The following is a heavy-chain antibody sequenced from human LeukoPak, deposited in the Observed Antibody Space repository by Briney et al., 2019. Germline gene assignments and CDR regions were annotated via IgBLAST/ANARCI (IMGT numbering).Heavy chain of an antibody. D-gene: IGHD3-10*01. CDR1: GGSISGYN. V-gene: IGHV4-34*01. Sequence: SETLSLTCTVSGGSISGYNWSWIRQPPGKGLEWIGEINHSGSTNYNPSLKSRVTISVDTSKNQFSLKLSSVTAADTAVYYCHGSGSYYDNWFDPWGQGTLVTVSS. CDR2: INHSGST. J-gene: IGHJ5*02. CDR3: HGSGSYYDNWFDP.